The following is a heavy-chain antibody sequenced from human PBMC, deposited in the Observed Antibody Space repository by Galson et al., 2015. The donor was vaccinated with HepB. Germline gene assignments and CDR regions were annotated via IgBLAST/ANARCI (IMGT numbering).Heavy chain of an antibody. V-gene: IGHV3-30*18. J-gene: IGHJ5*02. CDR2: ISYDGRNT. D-gene: IGHD3-22*01. CDR1: GFIFSDYN. CDR3: AKDLFDRSGFFYLPES. Sequence: SLRLSCAASGFIFSDYNMHWVRQAPGKGLEWLAVISYDGRNTFYLDSVEGRFTVSRDSSKNTLFLQMSSLRPEDTAMYYCAKDLFDRSGFFYLPESWGQGTLVTVSS.